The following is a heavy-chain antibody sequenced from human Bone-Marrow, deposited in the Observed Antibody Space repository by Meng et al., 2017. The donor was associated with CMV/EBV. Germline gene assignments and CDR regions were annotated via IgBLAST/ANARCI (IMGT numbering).Heavy chain of an antibody. CDR1: GFTFSSYW. J-gene: IGHJ5*02. D-gene: IGHD3-10*01. V-gene: IGHV3-23*01. Sequence: GESLKISCAASGFTFSSYWMSWVRQAPGKGLEWVSAISGSGGSTYYADSVKGRFTTSRDNSKNTLYLQMNSLRAEDTAVYYCAKDRWFGETVNWFDPWGQGTLVTVSS. CDR2: ISGSGGST. CDR3: AKDRWFGETVNWFDP.